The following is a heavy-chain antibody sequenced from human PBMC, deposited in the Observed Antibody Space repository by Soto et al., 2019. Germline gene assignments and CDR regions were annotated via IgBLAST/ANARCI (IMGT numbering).Heavy chain of an antibody. D-gene: IGHD6-19*01. J-gene: IGHJ6*02. CDR3: AVAAVREILTEQSSGIAV. CDR1: GGTLSDYA. Sequence: QVQLVQSGAEVKNPGSSVKVSCKASGGTLSDYAVSWVRQARGQGLEWMGGIMPTVDSANYAQKFQGRLTITADESTSTANMELSSLTSDDTAIYYCAVAAVREILTEQSSGIAVWGQGTTVTVS. V-gene: IGHV1-69*01. CDR2: IMPTVDSA.